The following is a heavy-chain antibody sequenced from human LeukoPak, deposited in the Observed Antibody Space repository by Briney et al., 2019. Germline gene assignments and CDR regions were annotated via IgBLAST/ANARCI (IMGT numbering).Heavy chain of an antibody. CDR2: IYSGGST. CDR1: GFTVSSNY. D-gene: IGHD3-22*01. J-gene: IGHJ3*02. Sequence: GGSLRLSCAASGFTVSSNYMSWVRQAPGKGLEWVSVIYSGGSTYYADSVKGRFTISRDNSKNTLYLQMNSLRAEDTAVYYCARGYYDSSYDAFDIWGQGTMVTVSS. CDR3: ARGYYDSSYDAFDI. V-gene: IGHV3-53*01.